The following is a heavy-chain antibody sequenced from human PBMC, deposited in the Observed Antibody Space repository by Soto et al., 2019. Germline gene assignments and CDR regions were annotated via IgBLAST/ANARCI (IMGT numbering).Heavy chain of an antibody. J-gene: IGHJ4*02. CDR1: GLTFNDHY. V-gene: IGHV3-72*01. CDR3: VRAARSGTTHFDY. D-gene: IGHD1-7*01. Sequence: PGGSLRLSCVASGLTFNDHYMDWVRQAPGKGLEWVGRSRNKAKSYTTDYAASVKGRFTISRDDSKSSVYLQMNSLETEDTAVYYCVRAARSGTTHFDYWGQGTLVTVSS. CDR2: SRNKAKSYTT.